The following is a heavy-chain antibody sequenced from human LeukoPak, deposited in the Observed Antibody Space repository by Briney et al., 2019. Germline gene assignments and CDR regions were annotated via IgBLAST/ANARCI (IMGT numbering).Heavy chain of an antibody. CDR3: ARATMGNYDP. J-gene: IGHJ5*02. CDR1: GGSISSFY. Sequence: SETLSLTCSVSGGSISSFYWNWIRQPPGKGLEWIGDIYSSGNTNYNPSLKSRVTMSVDTSKNQFSLKLSSVTAADTAVYYCARATMGNYDPWGQGTLVTVSS. D-gene: IGHD3-10*01. V-gene: IGHV4-59*12. CDR2: IYSSGNT.